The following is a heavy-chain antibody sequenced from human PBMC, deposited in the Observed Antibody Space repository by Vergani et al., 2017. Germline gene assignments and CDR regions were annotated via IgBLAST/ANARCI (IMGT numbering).Heavy chain of an antibody. CDR2: IYTSGNT. D-gene: IGHD6-13*01. V-gene: IGHV4-4*07. Sequence: QVRLQESGPGLVKPSETLSLTCSVSGGSMSSYYWSWIVQPPGKELEWIGRIYTSGNTNYNPSHKSRVTMSVDTSKNQFSLKLSSVTAADTAVYYCARGSSSSYYYCYMDVWGKGTTVTVS. CDR1: GGSMSSYY. J-gene: IGHJ6*03. CDR3: ARGSSSSYYYCYMDV.